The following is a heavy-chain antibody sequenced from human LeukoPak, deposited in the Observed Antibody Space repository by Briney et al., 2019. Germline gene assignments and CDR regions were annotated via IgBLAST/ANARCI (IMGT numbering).Heavy chain of an antibody. Sequence: AASVKVSCKASGGTFSSYAISWVRQAPGQGLEWMGRIIFYLGIGNYAQKFQGRVTITADKSTSTAYMELSSLRSEDTAVYYCARDDSSGYHRTAIGPLARAAIDYWGQGTLVTVSS. J-gene: IGHJ4*02. CDR3: ARDDSSGYHRTAIGPLARAAIDY. CDR2: IIFYLGIG. CDR1: GGTFSSYA. D-gene: IGHD3-22*01. V-gene: IGHV1-69*04.